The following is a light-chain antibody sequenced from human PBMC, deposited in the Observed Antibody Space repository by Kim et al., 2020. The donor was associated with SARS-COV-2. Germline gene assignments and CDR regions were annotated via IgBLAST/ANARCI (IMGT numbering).Light chain of an antibody. Sequence: VSPGQTAKITCSGDALPGQHASWYQQKSGQAPCLVIYKASERPSGIPGRFSGSSSGTTVTLTISGVQAEDDADYYCQSADSSGTYVFGSGTKVTVL. CDR3: QSADSSGTYV. CDR1: ALPGQH. V-gene: IGLV3-25*03. CDR2: KAS. J-gene: IGLJ1*01.